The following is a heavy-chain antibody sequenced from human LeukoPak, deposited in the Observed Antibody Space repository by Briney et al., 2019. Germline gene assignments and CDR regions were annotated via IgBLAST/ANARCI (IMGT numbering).Heavy chain of an antibody. CDR3: AKAILDGSGSFLGTFDY. Sequence: GGSLRLSCAASGFTFDDYAMHWVRQAPGKGLEWVSGISWNSGSIGYADSVKGRFTISRDNAKNSLYLQMNSLRAEDTALYYCAKAILDGSGSFLGTFDYWGQGTLVTVSS. V-gene: IGHV3-9*01. CDR1: GFTFDDYA. D-gene: IGHD3-10*01. CDR2: ISWNSGSI. J-gene: IGHJ4*02.